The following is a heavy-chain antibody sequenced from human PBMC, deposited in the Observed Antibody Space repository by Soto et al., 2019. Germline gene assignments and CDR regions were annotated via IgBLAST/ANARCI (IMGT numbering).Heavy chain of an antibody. D-gene: IGHD3-10*01. Sequence: EVQLVESGGGLVQPGRSLRLACAASGFTFDDYGMHWVRQAPGKGLEWVSGISWNSGSIGYADSVKGRFTISRDNAKNSLYLQMNSLRAEDTALYYCAKVRYGSGSYVDYWGQGTLVTVSS. V-gene: IGHV3-9*01. CDR2: ISWNSGSI. J-gene: IGHJ4*02. CDR3: AKVRYGSGSYVDY. CDR1: GFTFDDYG.